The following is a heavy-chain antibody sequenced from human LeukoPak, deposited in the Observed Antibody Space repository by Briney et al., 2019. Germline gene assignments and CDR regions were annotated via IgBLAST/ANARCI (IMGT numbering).Heavy chain of an antibody. V-gene: IGHV6-1*01. CDR1: GDSFSSKNGV. J-gene: IGHJ4*02. Sequence: SHTHSLLCVVSGDSFSSKNGVWNWLRQSPSRGLEWLGRTYYRSKWYNDYAESMEGRMTISQDTSKNQYSLHLNSVTPDDTAVYYCARDFGTTGWHTFDYWGQGTLVTVSS. CDR2: TYYRSKWYN. CDR3: ARDFGTTGWHTFDY. D-gene: IGHD6-19*01.